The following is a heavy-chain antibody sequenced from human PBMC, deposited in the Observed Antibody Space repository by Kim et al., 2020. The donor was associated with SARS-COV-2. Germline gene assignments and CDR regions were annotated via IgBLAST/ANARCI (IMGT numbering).Heavy chain of an antibody. V-gene: IGHV4-61*02. D-gene: IGHD3-22*01. J-gene: IGHJ6*03. CDR3: ARGGYGYYYYMDV. Sequence: PSPKSRVTISVDTSKNQFSLKLSSVTAADTAVYYCARGGYGYYYYMDVWGKGTTVTVSS.